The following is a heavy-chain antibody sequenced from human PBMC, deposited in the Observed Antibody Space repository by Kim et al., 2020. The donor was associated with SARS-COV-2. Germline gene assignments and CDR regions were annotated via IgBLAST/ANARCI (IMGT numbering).Heavy chain of an antibody. Sequence: GGSLRLSCAASGFTFSSYSMNWVRQAPGKGLEWVSSISSSSSYIYYADSVKGRFTISRDNAKNSLYLQMNSLRAEDTAVYYCARDRMSTIFGVVIMGNWFDPWGQGTLVTVSS. J-gene: IGHJ5*02. CDR2: ISSSSSYI. V-gene: IGHV3-21*01. D-gene: IGHD3-3*01. CDR3: ARDRMSTIFGVVIMGNWFDP. CDR1: GFTFSSYS.